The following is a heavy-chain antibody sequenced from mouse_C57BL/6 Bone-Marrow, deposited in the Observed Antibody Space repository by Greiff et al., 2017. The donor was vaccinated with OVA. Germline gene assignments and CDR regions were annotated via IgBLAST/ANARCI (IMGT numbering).Heavy chain of an antibody. V-gene: IGHV14-4*01. CDR2: IDPENGDT. CDR3: TGGLLQAWFAY. Sequence: EVQLQQSGAELVRPGASVKLSCTASGFNIKDDYMHWVKQRPEQGLEWIGWIDPENGDTEYASKFQGKATLPADTSSNTAYLQLSSLTSEDTAVYYCTGGLLQAWFAYWGQGTLVTVSA. D-gene: IGHD3-1*01. CDR1: GFNIKDDY. J-gene: IGHJ3*01.